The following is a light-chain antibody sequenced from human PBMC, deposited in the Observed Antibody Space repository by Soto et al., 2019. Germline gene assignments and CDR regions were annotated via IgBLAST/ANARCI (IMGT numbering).Light chain of an antibody. J-gene: IGKJ2*01. V-gene: IGKV3-15*01. Sequence: EIVMTQSPATLSVSPGERATLSCRASQSVSSNLAWYQQKPGQAPRLLIYGASTRATGIPARFSGSGSGTEFTLTISSLQSEDFAVYYCQHLNTYPRTFGQGTKLEVK. CDR1: QSVSSN. CDR3: QHLNTYPRT. CDR2: GAS.